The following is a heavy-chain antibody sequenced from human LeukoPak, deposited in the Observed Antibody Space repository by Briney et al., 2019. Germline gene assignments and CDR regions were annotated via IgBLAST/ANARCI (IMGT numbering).Heavy chain of an antibody. J-gene: IGHJ5*02. CDR3: ARPYYYDSRIDP. Sequence: KPSETLSLTCTVSGGSISSGDYYWSWIRQPPGKGLEWIAYMYYSGSTYYNPSLKSRVTMSADTSKNQLSLKLSSVTAADTAVYYCARPYYYDSRIDPWGQGILVPSPQ. CDR1: GGSISSGDYY. CDR2: MYYSGST. V-gene: IGHV4-30-4*01. D-gene: IGHD3-22*01.